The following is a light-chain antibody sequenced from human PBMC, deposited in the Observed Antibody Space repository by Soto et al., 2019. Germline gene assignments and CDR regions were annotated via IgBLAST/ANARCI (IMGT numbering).Light chain of an antibody. J-gene: IGLJ2*01. Sequence: QSALTQPASVSGSPGQSITISCTGTSSDVGTYNYVSWYQQHPGKAPKLMIYDVSNRPSGVSNRFSGSKSGNTASLTISGLQAEDEADYYCSSHTGSTVVFGGWTKVTVL. CDR1: SSDVGTYNY. V-gene: IGLV2-14*01. CDR2: DVS. CDR3: SSHTGSTVV.